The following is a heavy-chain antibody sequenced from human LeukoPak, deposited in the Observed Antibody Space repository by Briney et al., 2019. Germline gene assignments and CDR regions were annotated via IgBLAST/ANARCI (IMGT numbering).Heavy chain of an antibody. J-gene: IGHJ4*02. CDR3: ARADRIVGSPTPFYNFDY. CDR1: GFTFSSYA. CDR2: ISSNGGST. D-gene: IGHD1-26*01. Sequence: GGSLRLSCAASGFTFSSYAMHWVRQAPGKGLEYVSAISSNGGSTYYANSVKGRFTISRDNSKNTLYLQMGSLRAEDMAVYYCARADRIVGSPTPFYNFDYWGQGALVTVSS. V-gene: IGHV3-64*01.